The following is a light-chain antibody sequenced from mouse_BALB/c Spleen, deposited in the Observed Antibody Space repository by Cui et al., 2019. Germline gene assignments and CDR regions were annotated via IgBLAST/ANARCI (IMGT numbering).Light chain of an antibody. V-gene: IGKV6-23*01. CDR1: QDVGTA. CDR2: WAS. CDR3: QQYSSYPYT. Sequence: DIVLTQSHKFMSTSVGDRVSITCKASQDVGTAVAGYQQKPGQSPKLLIYWASTRHTGVPDRFTGSGSGTDFTLTISNVQSEDLADYFCQQYSSYPYTFGGGTKLEIK. J-gene: IGKJ2*01.